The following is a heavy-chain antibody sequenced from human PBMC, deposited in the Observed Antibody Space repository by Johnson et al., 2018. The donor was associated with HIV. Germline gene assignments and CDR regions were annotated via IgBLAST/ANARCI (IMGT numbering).Heavy chain of an antibody. D-gene: IGHD3-22*01. J-gene: IGHJ3*02. Sequence: VQLVESGGGVVQPGRSLRLSCAASGFTFNNFAMHWIRQAPGKGLEWVSYISSSGSTIYYADSVKGRFTISRDNAKNSLYLQMNSLRAEDTAVYYCARDHYDSSGSKGDAFDIWGQGTMVTVSS. V-gene: IGHV3-11*04. CDR3: ARDHYDSSGSKGDAFDI. CDR1: GFTFNNFA. CDR2: ISSSGSTI.